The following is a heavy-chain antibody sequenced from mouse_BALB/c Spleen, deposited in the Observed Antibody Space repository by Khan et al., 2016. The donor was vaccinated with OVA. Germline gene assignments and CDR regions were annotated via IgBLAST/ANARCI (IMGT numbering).Heavy chain of an antibody. CDR2: ISYSGST. J-gene: IGHJ2*01. V-gene: IGHV3-2*02. CDR3: ARTARIKY. Sequence: VQLQESGPGLVKPSQSLSLTCTVTGYSIPSGYGWNWIRQFPGNKLEWMVYISYSGSTNYNPSLKSRISITRDTSKNQFFLQLNSVTTEDTATYYCARTARIKYWGQGTTLTVSS. D-gene: IGHD1-2*01. CDR1: GYSIPSGYG.